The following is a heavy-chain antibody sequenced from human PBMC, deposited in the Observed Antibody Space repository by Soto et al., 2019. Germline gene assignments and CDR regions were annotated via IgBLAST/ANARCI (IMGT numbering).Heavy chain of an antibody. V-gene: IGHV1-3*01. D-gene: IGHD2-2*01. CDR2: MNGGNGHT. J-gene: IGHJ6*02. Sequence: ASVKVSCKASGYTFTSYAMHWVRQAPGQRLEWMGWMNGGNGHTEYTQKFQGRVTITRYTSASAPYMELSSLRSEDTAVYYFARTSLRYCSSTSCFNGMDVWGQGTTVTVSS. CDR3: ARTSLRYCSSTSCFNGMDV. CDR1: GYTFTSYA.